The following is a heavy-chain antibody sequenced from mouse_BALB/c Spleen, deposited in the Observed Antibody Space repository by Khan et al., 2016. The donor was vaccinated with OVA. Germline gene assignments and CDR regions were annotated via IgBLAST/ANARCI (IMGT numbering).Heavy chain of an antibody. J-gene: IGHJ2*01. CDR1: GFTFSNFG. CDR3: ARSYFYGYYFDQ. CDR2: ISGDSNTI. Sequence: EVQLVESGGGLVQPGGSRKLSCAASGFTFSNFGMHWICQAPEKGLEWVAYISGDSNTIYYADTVKGRFTISRDNPRNTLFLQMTSLRSEDTAMYYCARSYFYGYYFDQWGQGTTLTVS. D-gene: IGHD1-1*01. V-gene: IGHV5-17*02.